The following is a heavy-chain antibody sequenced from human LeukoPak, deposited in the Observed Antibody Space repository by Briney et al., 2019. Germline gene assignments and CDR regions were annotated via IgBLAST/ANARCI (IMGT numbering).Heavy chain of an antibody. CDR2: INSDGSST. J-gene: IGHJ4*02. Sequence: GGSLRLSCAASEFTFSSYWMHWVRQAPGKGLVWVSRINSDGSSTSYADSVKGRFTISRDNAKNTLYLRMNSLRAEDTAVYYCARDDHYDSSGYYYGPFDYWGQGTLVTVSS. CDR3: ARDDHYDSSGYYYGPFDY. D-gene: IGHD3-22*01. CDR1: EFTFSSYW. V-gene: IGHV3-74*01.